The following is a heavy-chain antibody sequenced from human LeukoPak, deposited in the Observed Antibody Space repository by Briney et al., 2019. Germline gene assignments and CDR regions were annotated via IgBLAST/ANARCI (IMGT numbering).Heavy chain of an antibody. CDR2: IKQDGSEE. J-gene: IGHJ4*02. CDR3: AKDRIPSSGWESDY. V-gene: IGHV3-7*05. Sequence: GGSLRLSCAASGFTFSSYWMSWVRQAPGKGLEWVANIKQDGSEEVYVDSVKGRFTISRDNAKNSLFLQMNTLRADDTAVYYCAKDRIPSSGWESDYWGQGALVTVSS. D-gene: IGHD3-22*01. CDR1: GFTFSSYW.